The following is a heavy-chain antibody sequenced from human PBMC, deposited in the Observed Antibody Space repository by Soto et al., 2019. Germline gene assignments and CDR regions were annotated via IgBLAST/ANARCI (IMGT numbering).Heavy chain of an antibody. D-gene: IGHD6-19*01. CDR2: IHSSGST. V-gene: IGHV4-4*07. Sequence: QVQLQESGPGLVKPSGTLSLTCTVSGGSISGYYWTWIRQSAGKGLEYIGRIHSSGSTNFSPSLKSRVAMSVDTAQNQFTLTLTSLTAEDTAVYFCARIQHSAGSYRWFDPWGQGTLVTVSS. CDR1: GGSISGYY. CDR3: ARIQHSAGSYRWFDP. J-gene: IGHJ5*02.